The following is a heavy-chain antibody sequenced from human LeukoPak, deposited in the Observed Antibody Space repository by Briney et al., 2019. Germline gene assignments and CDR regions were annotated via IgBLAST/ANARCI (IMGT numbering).Heavy chain of an antibody. V-gene: IGHV4-34*01. CDR3: ARRGSRIYYYYYMDV. Sequence: SETLSLTCAVYGGSFSGYYWSWIRQPPGKGLEWIGEVNHSGSTNYNPSLKSRVTISVDTSKNQFSLKLSSVTAADTAVYYCARRGSRIYYYYYMDVWGKGTTVTISS. CDR1: GGSFSGYY. D-gene: IGHD5-12*01. CDR2: VNHSGST. J-gene: IGHJ6*03.